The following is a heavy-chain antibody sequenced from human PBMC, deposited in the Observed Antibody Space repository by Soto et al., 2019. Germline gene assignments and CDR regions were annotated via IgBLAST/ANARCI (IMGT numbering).Heavy chain of an antibody. CDR3: ASGASRWYPYFFDS. CDR1: EGTFNSYA. D-gene: IGHD6-13*01. V-gene: IGHV1-69*01. Sequence: QAQVVQSGAEVRKPGSSVKLSCKASEGTFNSYAIAWVRQAPGQGLEWMGGIIPYYNTLNYAQKFQDRVTITADDSTNTVYMELSILSSDVTAVYFCASGASRWYPYFFDSWAQGTLVTVSS. J-gene: IGHJ4*02. CDR2: IIPYYNTL.